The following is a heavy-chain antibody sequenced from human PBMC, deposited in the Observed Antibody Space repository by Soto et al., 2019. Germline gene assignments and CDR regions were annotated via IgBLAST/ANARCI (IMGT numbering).Heavy chain of an antibody. Sequence: GGSLRLSCAASGLTFSSYSMNWVRQAPGKGLEWVSSISSSSSYIYYADSVKCRSTISRDNAKNSLYLQMNSLRAEDTAVYYCAIRPDRSSSEFSRVHHYWGQGTLVTVSS. D-gene: IGHD6-6*01. CDR3: AIRPDRSSSEFSRVHHY. V-gene: IGHV3-21*01. J-gene: IGHJ4*02. CDR2: ISSSSSYI. CDR1: GLTFSSYS.